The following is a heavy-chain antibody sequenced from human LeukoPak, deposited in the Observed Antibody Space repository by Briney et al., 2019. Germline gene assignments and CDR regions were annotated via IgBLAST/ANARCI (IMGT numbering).Heavy chain of an antibody. CDR1: GFSVSLNY. D-gene: IGHD3-3*02. Sequence: PGGSLTLSCAASGFSVSLNYMNWVRQAPGKGLEWVSILYSGSDTYYADSVKGRFTISRGSSKNMLFLHMNSLRAEDTAVYYCARVGDHFHWYLDLWGRGTLVTVSS. CDR3: ARVGDHFHWYLDL. V-gene: IGHV3-53*01. CDR2: LYSGSDT. J-gene: IGHJ2*01.